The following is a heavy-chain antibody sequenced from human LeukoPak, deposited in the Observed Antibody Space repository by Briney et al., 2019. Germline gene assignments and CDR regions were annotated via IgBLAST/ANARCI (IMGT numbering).Heavy chain of an antibody. CDR1: GYTFTSYD. CDR2: MNPNSGNT. J-gene: IGHJ4*02. D-gene: IGHD1-26*01. CDR3: ARDRYGVRTGSCDY. V-gene: IGHV1-8*02. Sequence: GASVKVSCKASGYTFTSYDINWVRQATGQGLEWMGWMNPNSGNTGYAQKLQGRVTMTTDTSTSTAYMELRSLRYDDTAVYYCARDRYGVRTGSCDYWGQGTLVTVSS.